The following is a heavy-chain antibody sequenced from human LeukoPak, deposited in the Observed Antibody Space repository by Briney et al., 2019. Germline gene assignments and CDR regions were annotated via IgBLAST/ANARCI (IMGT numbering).Heavy chain of an antibody. D-gene: IGHD6-19*01. V-gene: IGHV3-21*01. J-gene: IGHJ4*02. CDR2: ISSSSSFI. CDR3: VAGSGWRFDY. Sequence: PGGSLRLSCAASGFTFSSYIMNWVRQAPGKGLEWVSSISSSSSFIYYADSVKGRFTISRDNAKNSLYVQMNSLRVEDTAVYYCVAGSGWRFDYWGQGTLVTVSS. CDR1: GFTFSSYI.